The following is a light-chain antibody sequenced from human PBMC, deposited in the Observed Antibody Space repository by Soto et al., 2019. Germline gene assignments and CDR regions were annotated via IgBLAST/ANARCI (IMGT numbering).Light chain of an antibody. V-gene: IGKV1-12*01. Sequence: IQMTQSPSSVSASIGDRVTLTCRASQDVRTWLAWYQQKPGRAPKLLIHAASRLQSGVPSRFSGSGSGTDFTLTISNXQPDDLATYYCQQVNDIPLTFGPGTKVDIK. CDR3: QQVNDIPLT. CDR2: AAS. J-gene: IGKJ3*01. CDR1: QDVRTW.